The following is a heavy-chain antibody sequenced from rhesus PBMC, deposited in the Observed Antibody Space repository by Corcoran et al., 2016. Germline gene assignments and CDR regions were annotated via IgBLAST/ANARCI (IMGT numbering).Heavy chain of an antibody. CDR2: ISGSSGST. J-gene: IGHJ4*01. CDR1: GYSISSGYY. CDR3: ARLSWNNPFDY. D-gene: IGHD1-20*01. Sequence: QVQLQESGPGLVKPSETLSLTCAVSGYSISSGYYWGWIRQPPGKGLEYIGYISGSSGSTYYNPSLKSRVTISKDTSKNQFSLKLSSVTAADTAVYYCARLSWNNPFDYWGQGVLVTVSS. V-gene: IGHV4-99*01.